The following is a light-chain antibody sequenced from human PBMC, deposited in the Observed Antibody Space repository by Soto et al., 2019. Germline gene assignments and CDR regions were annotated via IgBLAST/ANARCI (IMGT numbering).Light chain of an antibody. CDR3: QQYGSSSIT. V-gene: IGKV3-20*01. Sequence: EIVLTQSPGTLSLSPGERATLSCRASQSVSSSYLAWYQQKPGQAPRLLIYGASSRATGIPDRFSGSGSGTDFTLTISRLEPEDRAVYYCQQYGSSSITFGPGTKVDIK. CDR1: QSVSSSY. CDR2: GAS. J-gene: IGKJ3*01.